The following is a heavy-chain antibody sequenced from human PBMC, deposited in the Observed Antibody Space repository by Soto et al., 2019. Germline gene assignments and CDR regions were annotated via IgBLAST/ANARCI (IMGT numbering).Heavy chain of an antibody. V-gene: IGHV3-11*06. CDR3: VRTPREPDY. CDR2: ISGSSGDT. Sequence: GGSLRLSCEASGFTFSDYYMNWIRQAPGKGLEWVSYISGSSGDTNYADSVRGRFTISRDNTKNSLYLQMNSLRADDTAVYYCVRTPREPDYWGQGTLVTVSS. J-gene: IGHJ4*02. CDR1: GFTFSDYY. D-gene: IGHD1-26*01.